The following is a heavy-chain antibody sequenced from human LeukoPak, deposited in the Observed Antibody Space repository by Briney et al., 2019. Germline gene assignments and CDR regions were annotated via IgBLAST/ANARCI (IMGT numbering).Heavy chain of an antibody. CDR1: GFTVSSNY. V-gene: IGHV3-66*01. J-gene: IGHJ4*02. CDR2: IYSGGST. D-gene: IGHD4-17*01. Sequence: GSLRLSCAASGFTVSSNYMSWVRQAPGKGLEWVSVIYSGGSTYYADSVKGRFTISRDNSKSTLYLQMSSLRAEDTAVYYCARLGATVTHFDYWGQGTLVTVSS. CDR3: ARLGATVTHFDY.